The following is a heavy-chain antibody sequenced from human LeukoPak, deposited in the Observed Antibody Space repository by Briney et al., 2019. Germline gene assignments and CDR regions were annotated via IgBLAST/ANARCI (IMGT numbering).Heavy chain of an antibody. D-gene: IGHD3-16*02. J-gene: IGHJ6*02. Sequence: ALVKVSCKASGYTFISYDISWVRQAPGQGLEWMGWISAYNGNTNYAQKLQGRVTMTTDTSTSTAYMELRSLRSDDTAVYYCARGPWGGDHQPFQRYYYGMDVWGQGTTVTVSS. CDR2: ISAYNGNT. CDR3: ARGPWGGDHQPFQRYYYGMDV. CDR1: GYTFISYD. V-gene: IGHV1-18*01.